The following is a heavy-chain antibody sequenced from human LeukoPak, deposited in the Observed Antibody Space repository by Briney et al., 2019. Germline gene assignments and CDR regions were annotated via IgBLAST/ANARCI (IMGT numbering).Heavy chain of an antibody. D-gene: IGHD6-19*01. CDR3: ARTQGICIAVAGQCYGMDV. J-gene: IGHJ6*02. CDR2: FYYSGSN. Sequence: SDTLSLTCAVSGYSISSSNWWGWIRQPPGKGLEWIGYFYYSGSNYYKQSLKSRVTMSIDTSKNQFSLKLSSVTAVDTAVYYCARTQGICIAVAGQCYGMDVWGQGTTVTVSS. CDR1: GYSISSSNW. V-gene: IGHV4-28*01.